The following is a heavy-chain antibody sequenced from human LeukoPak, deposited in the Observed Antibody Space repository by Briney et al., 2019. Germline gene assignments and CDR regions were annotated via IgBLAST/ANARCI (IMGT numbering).Heavy chain of an antibody. CDR2: IYHSGST. CDR1: GYSISSGYY. CDR3: ARTSIIAVAGTHEWFDP. J-gene: IGHJ5*02. D-gene: IGHD6-19*01. V-gene: IGHV4-38-2*01. Sequence: PETLSLTCAVSGYSISSGYYWGWIRQPPGKGLEWIGSIYHSGSTYYNPSLKSRVTISVDTSKNQFSLKLSSVTAADTAVYYCARTSIIAVAGTHEWFDPWGQGTLVTVSS.